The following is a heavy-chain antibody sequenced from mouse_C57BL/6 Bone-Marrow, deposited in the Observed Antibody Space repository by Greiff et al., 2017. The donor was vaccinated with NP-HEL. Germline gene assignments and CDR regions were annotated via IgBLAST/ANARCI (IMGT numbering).Heavy chain of an antibody. CDR2: IWGVGST. CDR1: GFSLTSYG. V-gene: IGHV2-6*01. J-gene: IGHJ3*01. D-gene: IGHD1-1*01. Sequence: VKLMESGPGLVAPSQSLSITCTVSGFSLTSYGVDWVRQSPGTGLEWLGVIWGVGSTNYNSALKSRLSISKDNSKSQVFLKMNSLQTDDTAMYYCARGSSLRPFAYWGQGTLVTVSA. CDR3: ARGSSLRPFAY.